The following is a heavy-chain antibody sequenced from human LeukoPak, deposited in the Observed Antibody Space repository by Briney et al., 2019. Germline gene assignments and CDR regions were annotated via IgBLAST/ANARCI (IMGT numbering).Heavy chain of an antibody. D-gene: IGHD3-22*01. Sequence: GGSLRLSCAASGFSFDDYGLTWVRQAPGKGLEWVSGINWNGDSTDYADSVKGRFTISRDNAKNSLYLQMNSLRAEDTALYYCARDLRVVVTGSFDSWGQGTLVTVSS. CDR3: ARDLRVVVTGSFDS. V-gene: IGHV3-20*04. CDR1: GFSFDDYG. CDR2: INWNGDST. J-gene: IGHJ4*02.